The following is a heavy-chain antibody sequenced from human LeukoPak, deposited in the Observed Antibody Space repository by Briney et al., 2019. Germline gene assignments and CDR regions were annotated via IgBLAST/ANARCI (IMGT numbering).Heavy chain of an antibody. CDR1: GYSISSGYY. V-gene: IGHV4-38-2*02. CDR2: IYHSGST. J-gene: IGHJ4*02. CDR3: ARRYCSGGSCYPLGYDY. D-gene: IGHD2-15*01. Sequence: PSETLSLTCTVSGYSISSGYYWGWIRQPPGKGLEWIGSIYHSGSTYYNPSLKSRVTISVDTSKNQFSLKPSSVTAADTAVYYCARRYCSGGSCYPLGYDYWGQGTLVTVSS.